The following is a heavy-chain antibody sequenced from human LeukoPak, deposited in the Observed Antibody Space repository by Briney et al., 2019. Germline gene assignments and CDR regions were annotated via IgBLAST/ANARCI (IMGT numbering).Heavy chain of an antibody. CDR1: GDSVSSNSAA. CDR3: ARDNPPLYCGGGCYPTNWFDP. V-gene: IGHV6-1*01. D-gene: IGHD2-21*02. Sequence: SQTLSLTCAISGDSVSSNSAAWNWIRQSPSRGLEWLGRTYYRSRWYNDYAVSVKSRITINPDTSKNQFSPQLNSVTPEDTAVYYCARDNPPLYCGGGCYPTNWFDPWGQGTLVTVSS. J-gene: IGHJ5*02. CDR2: TYYRSRWYN.